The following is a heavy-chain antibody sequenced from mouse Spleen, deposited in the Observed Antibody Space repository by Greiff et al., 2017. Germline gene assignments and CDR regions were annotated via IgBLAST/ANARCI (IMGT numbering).Heavy chain of an antibody. J-gene: IGHJ2*01. D-gene: IGHD3-2*01. CDR3: ARQPDNSGYDYFDY. CDR1: GFSLTSYG. V-gene: IGHV2-6-1*01. Sequence: QVQLKETGPGLVAPSQSLSITCTVSGFSLTSYGVHWVRQPPGKGLEWLVVIWSDGSTNYNSALRSRLSISKDNSKSQVFLKMNSLQTDDTAMYYCARQPDNSGYDYFDYWGPGTTLTGSS. CDR2: IWSDGST.